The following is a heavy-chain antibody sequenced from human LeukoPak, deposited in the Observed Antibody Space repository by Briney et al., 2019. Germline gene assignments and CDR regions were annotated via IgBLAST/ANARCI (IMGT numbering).Heavy chain of an antibody. CDR2: INPNSGGT. D-gene: IGHD3-16*01. CDR1: GYTFTGYY. J-gene: IGHJ6*03. CDR3: ARTRPRLGYMDV. V-gene: IGHV1-2*02. Sequence: AASVKVSCKASGYTFTGYYMHWVRQAPGQGLEWMGWINPNSGGTNYAQKFQGRVTMTRDTSISTAYMELSRLRSDDTAVYYCARTRPRLGYMDVWGKGTTVTVSS.